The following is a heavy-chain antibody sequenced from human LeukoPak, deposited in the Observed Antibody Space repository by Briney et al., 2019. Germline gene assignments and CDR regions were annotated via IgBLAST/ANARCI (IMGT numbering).Heavy chain of an antibody. D-gene: IGHD3-10*01. CDR3: AKDRYYYGSGFDY. V-gene: IGHV3-30*18. CDR1: GFTFSSYG. CDR2: ISYDGSNK. Sequence: PGGSLRLSCAASGFTFSSYGMHWVRQAPGKGLEWVAVISYDGSNKYYADSVKGRFTISRDNSKNTLYLQMNSLRAEDTAVYYCAKDRYYYGSGFDYWGQGTLVTVSS. J-gene: IGHJ4*02.